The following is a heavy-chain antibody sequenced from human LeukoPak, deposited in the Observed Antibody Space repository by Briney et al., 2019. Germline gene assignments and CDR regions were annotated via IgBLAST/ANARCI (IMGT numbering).Heavy chain of an antibody. CDR2: ISSSSSYI. CDR3: ARDGSDFWSGYYFDY. J-gene: IGHJ4*02. D-gene: IGHD3-3*01. CDR1: GFTFSSYS. V-gene: IGHV3-21*01. Sequence: KPGGSLRLSCAASGFTFSSYSMNWVRQAPGKGLEWVSSISSSSSYIYYADSVKGRFTISRDNAKNSLYLQMNSLRAEGTAVYYCARDGSDFWSGYYFDYWGQGTLVTVSS.